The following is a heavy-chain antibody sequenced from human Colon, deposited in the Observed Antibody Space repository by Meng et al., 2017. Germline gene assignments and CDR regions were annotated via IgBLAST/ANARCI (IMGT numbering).Heavy chain of an antibody. CDR2: TSHSGST. J-gene: IGHJ4*02. V-gene: IGHV4-4*02. D-gene: IGHD3-22*01. CDR1: GGSISRSDW. Sequence: APGLGLGKPSGPPTLACAVSGGSISRSDWWSWVRQPPGKGLEWIGETSHSGSTNYSPSLKSRVTISLDKSKNQLSLKLNSVTAADTAVYYCASSDYYRSDYWGQGTLVTVSS. CDR3: ASSDYYRSDY.